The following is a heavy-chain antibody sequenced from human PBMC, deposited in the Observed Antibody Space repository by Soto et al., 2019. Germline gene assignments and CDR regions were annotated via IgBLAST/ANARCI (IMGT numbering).Heavy chain of an antibody. CDR2: ISYSSFYT. CDR3: ARDSDYSVARFDT. V-gene: IGHV3-21*01. D-gene: IGHD4-17*01. J-gene: IGHJ5*02. Sequence: PGGSLRLSCAASGFTFINYNMNWLRQAPGKGLEWVSSISYSSFYTYYADSVKGRFTISRDNAKNTLFLQMNGLRVEDTAVYYCARDSDYSVARFDTWGQGTLVTVSS. CDR1: GFTFINYN.